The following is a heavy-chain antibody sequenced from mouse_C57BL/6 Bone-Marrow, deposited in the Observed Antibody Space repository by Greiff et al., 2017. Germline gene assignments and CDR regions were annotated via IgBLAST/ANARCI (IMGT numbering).Heavy chain of an antibody. CDR2: FYPGSGSI. D-gene: IGHD2-1*01. V-gene: IGHV1-62-2*01. CDR3: SRHEFYYCNNPYAMDY. J-gene: IGHJ4*01. Sequence: QVHVKQSGAELVKPGASVKLSCKASGYTFTEYTIHWVKQRSGQGLEWIGWFYPGSGSIKYNEKFKDKATLTADKSSSTVYMELSRLTSEDSAVYLCSRHEFYYCNNPYAMDYWGQGTSVTVAS. CDR1: GYTFTEYT.